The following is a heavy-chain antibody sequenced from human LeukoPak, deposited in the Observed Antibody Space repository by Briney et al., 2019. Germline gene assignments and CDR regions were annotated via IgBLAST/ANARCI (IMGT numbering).Heavy chain of an antibody. CDR2: IYDSGST. CDR3: ASGRIVGPNAPFYS. D-gene: IGHD2-21*01. J-gene: IGHJ4*03. Sequence: SETLSLPCTVSGGSLSVHSRSWIRQPPGKGLEWIGHIYDSGSTTYNPSLKSRVTMSVDTSKNQFSLNLSSVTAADTAVYYCASGRIVGPNAPFYSWGNGALVTVSS. CDR1: GGSLSVHS. V-gene: IGHV4-59*11.